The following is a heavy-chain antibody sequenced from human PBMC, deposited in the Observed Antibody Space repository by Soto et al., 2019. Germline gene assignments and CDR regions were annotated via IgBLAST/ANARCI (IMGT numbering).Heavy chain of an antibody. Sequence: QVQLLESGPKLVKPSQTLSLTCTVSGASITTAYYWTWVRQHPVKGLEWIGHIYYTGNTYYNPSLKSRLNISLDTSNNQFSLQLESVTAADTAIYSCARGSRFDPWGQGTLVTVSS. V-gene: IGHV4-31*03. CDR2: IYYTGNT. CDR3: ARGSRFDP. J-gene: IGHJ5*02. CDR1: GASITTAYY. D-gene: IGHD1-26*01.